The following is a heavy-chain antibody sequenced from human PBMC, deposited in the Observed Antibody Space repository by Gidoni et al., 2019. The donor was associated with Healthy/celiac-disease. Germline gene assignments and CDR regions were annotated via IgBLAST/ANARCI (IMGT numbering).Heavy chain of an antibody. D-gene: IGHD1-26*01. Sequence: EVQLLESGGGLVQPGGSLRLSCAASGFTFSSYAMSWVRQAPGKGLEWVSAISGSGGSTYYADSVKGRFTISRDNSKNTLYLQMNSLRAEDTAVYYCAKDLTYYGWYYYGMDVWGQGTTVTVSS. V-gene: IGHV3-23*01. CDR2: ISGSGGST. CDR3: AKDLTYYGWYYYGMDV. CDR1: GFTFSSYA. J-gene: IGHJ6*02.